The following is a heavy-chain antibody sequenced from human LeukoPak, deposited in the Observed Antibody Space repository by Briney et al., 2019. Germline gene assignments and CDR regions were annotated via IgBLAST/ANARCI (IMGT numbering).Heavy chain of an antibody. J-gene: IGHJ3*02. CDR1: GLTFDDYA. Sequence: SLRLSCAGSGLTFDDYAMNWVRQAPGKGLGWGPGISWKSGSIGYADAVRGRFTISRDNAKNSLYLQMNSLRAEDTALYYCAKDKIAVASDAFDIWGQGTMVTVSS. CDR2: ISWKSGSI. D-gene: IGHD6-19*01. V-gene: IGHV3-9*01. CDR3: AKDKIAVASDAFDI.